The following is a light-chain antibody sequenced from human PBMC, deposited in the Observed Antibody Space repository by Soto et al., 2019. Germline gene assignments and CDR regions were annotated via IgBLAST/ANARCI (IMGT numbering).Light chain of an antibody. Sequence: EIVLTQSASTLSLSPGERATLSCRASQNVDSNYLAWYQQKPGQAPRIIIFAASGRATGIPDRFSGSGSGTDFTLTISRLEPEDFAVYYCQQYGYLSWTFGQGTKVDIK. CDR1: QNVDSNY. J-gene: IGKJ1*01. CDR2: AAS. CDR3: QQYGYLSWT. V-gene: IGKV3-20*01.